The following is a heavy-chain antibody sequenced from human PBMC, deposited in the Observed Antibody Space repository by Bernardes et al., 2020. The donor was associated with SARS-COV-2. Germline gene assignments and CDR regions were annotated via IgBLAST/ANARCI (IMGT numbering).Heavy chain of an antibody. V-gene: IGHV3-7*03. CDR2: IKRDGSET. J-gene: IGHJ6*02. CDR1: GFDFSDYW. Sequence: GGSLRLSCACSGFDFSDYWMTWVRQAPGKGLEWVANIKRDGSETYYVDSVKGRFTISRDNVKNLVFLQMNSLRAEDTAVFYCARSAGMDVWGQGTMVTVSS. CDR3: ARSAGMDV.